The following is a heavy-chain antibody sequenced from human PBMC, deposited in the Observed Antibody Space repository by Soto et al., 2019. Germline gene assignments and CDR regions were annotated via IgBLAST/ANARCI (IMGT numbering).Heavy chain of an antibody. Sequence: GGSLRLSCAVSGFTFSDFGMHWVRQSPGEGLAWVASISKDGLDRYYSESVKGRFTISRDDSKNTVFLQMNSLKVEDTAAYFCASPREGQWLVFDHWGQRTLVTVSS. D-gene: IGHD6-19*01. CDR1: GFTFSDFG. CDR2: ISKDGLDR. CDR3: ASPREGQWLVFDH. J-gene: IGHJ4*02. V-gene: IGHV3-30*19.